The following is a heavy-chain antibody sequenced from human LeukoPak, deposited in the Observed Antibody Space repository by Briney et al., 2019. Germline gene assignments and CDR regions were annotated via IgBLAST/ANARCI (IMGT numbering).Heavy chain of an antibody. CDR3: AAGRDIAVAGPGGYFDY. D-gene: IGHD6-19*01. Sequence: GGSLRLSCAASGFTFSDYHMNWIRQAPGKGLEWVSYISPGGHTVYFADSVKGRFTLSRDNAKNSLSLQMNSLTAEDTAVYYCAAGRDIAVAGPGGYFDYWGQGTLVTVSS. CDR1: GFTFSDYH. CDR2: ISPGGHTV. J-gene: IGHJ4*02. V-gene: IGHV3-11*01.